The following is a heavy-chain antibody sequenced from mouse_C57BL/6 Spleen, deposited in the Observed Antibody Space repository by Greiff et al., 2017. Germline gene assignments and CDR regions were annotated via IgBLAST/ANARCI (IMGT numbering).Heavy chain of an antibody. J-gene: IGHJ2*01. D-gene: IGHD2-2*01. CDR2: IYPGDGDT. CDR3: AIRSTMVTTNFDY. V-gene: IGHV1-82*01. Sequence: QVQLQQSGPELVKPGASVKISCKASGYAFSSSWMHWVKQRPGKGLEWLGRIYPGDGDTNYNGKFKGKATLTADKSSSTAYMQISSLTSEDSAVYFCAIRSTMVTTNFDYWGQGTTLTVSS. CDR1: GYAFSSSW.